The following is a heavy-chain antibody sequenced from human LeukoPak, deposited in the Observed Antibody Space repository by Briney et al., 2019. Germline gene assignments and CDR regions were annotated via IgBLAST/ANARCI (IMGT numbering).Heavy chain of an antibody. V-gene: IGHV4-39*07. Sequence: SETLSLTCTVSGGSISSYYWGWIRQPPGKGLEWIGSMYYSGSTYYNPSLKSRVTISINTSKNQFSLKLSSVAAADTAVYYCARAGGSGLIDYWGQGTLVTVSS. D-gene: IGHD6-19*01. CDR2: MYYSGST. J-gene: IGHJ4*02. CDR3: ARAGGSGLIDY. CDR1: GGSISSYY.